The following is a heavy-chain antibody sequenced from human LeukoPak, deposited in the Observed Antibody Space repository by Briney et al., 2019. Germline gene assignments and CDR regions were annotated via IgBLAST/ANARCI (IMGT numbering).Heavy chain of an antibody. CDR2: ISSSSRYI. J-gene: IGHJ3*02. D-gene: IGHD3-10*01. CDR3: ARVYYGSGSNHDAFDI. V-gene: IGHV3-21*01. Sequence: GGSLRLSCAASGFTFSSYSMNWVRQAPGKGLEWVSSISSSSRYIYYADSVKGRFTISRDNAKNSLYLQMNSLRAEDTAVNYCARVYYGSGSNHDAFDIWGQGTMVTVSS. CDR1: GFTFSSYS.